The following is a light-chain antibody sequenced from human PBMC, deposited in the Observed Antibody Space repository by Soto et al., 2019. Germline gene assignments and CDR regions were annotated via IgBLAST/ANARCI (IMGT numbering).Light chain of an antibody. Sequence: SYELTQPPSVAVAPGQAATITYGGYIIGSKSVHWYQQKPGQAPLLVIYADSDRPSGIPERFSGSNSGNTATLTISTVEAGDEAVYYCQVWDFVTEFGGGTKLTVL. CDR3: QVWDFVTE. CDR2: ADS. J-gene: IGLJ3*02. CDR1: IIGSKS. V-gene: IGLV3-21*02.